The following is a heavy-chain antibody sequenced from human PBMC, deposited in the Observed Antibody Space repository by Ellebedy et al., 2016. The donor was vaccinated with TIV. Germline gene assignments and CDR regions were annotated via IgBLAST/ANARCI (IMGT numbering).Heavy chain of an antibody. J-gene: IGHJ6*02. V-gene: IGHV1-18*04. CDR3: ARDHVGGDV. Sequence: AASVKVSCKASAYTFTSYGISWVRQAPGQGLEWIGWISISDYNTNYAQKFQGRVTMTTDASSYTAYMELRTLRSDDTAVYYCARDHVGGDVWGQGTTVIVSS. D-gene: IGHD3-3*01. CDR1: AYTFTSYG. CDR2: ISISDYNT.